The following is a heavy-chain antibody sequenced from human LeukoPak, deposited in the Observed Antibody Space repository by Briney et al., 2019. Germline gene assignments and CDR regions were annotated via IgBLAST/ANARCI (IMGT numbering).Heavy chain of an antibody. CDR1: GYSISSGYY. CDR3: ASAPGIATN. J-gene: IGHJ4*02. CDR2: IYHSGST. Sequence: PSETLSLTCTVSGYSISSGYYWGWIRQPPGKGLEWIGSIYHSGSTYYNPSLKSRVTISVDTSKNQFSLKLSSVTAADTAVYYCASAPGIATNWGQGTLVTVSS. D-gene: IGHD6-13*01. V-gene: IGHV4-38-2*02.